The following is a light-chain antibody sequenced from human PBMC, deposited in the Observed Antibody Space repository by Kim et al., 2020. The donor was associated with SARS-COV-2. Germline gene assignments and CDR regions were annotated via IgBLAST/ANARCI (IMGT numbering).Light chain of an antibody. CDR2: ASS. J-gene: IGKJ4*01. Sequence: DIQMTQSPSSVSASVGDRVTITCRASQDVSTWLAWYQQKPGKAPRLLIYASSTLESGVPSRFSGSALGTNFSLTINSLQPEDFATYYCQQAKRFPLTFGGGTKVDIK. V-gene: IGKV1D-12*01. CDR1: QDVSTW. CDR3: QQAKRFPLT.